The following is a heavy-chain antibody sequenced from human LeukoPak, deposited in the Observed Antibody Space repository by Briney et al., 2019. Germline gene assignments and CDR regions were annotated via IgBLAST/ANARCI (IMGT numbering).Heavy chain of an antibody. V-gene: IGHV1-3*01. D-gene: IGHD3-10*01. CDR1: GYTFTGYG. CDR2: MNAGNGYT. J-gene: IGHJ4*02. CDR3: ARWAGSSSVPFDS. Sequence: ASVKVSCKASGYTFTGYGISWVRQAPGQRLEWMGWMNAGNGYTKYSRDFQDRVTFTRDTSASTVYMELSGLTSEDTAVFYCARWAGSSSVPFDSWGQGTLVTVSS.